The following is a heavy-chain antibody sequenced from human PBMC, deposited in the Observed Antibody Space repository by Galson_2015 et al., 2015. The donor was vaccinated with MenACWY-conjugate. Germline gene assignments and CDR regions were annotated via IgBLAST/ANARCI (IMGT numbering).Heavy chain of an antibody. CDR3: ARGSGHSTDFYY. V-gene: IGHV3-7*03. J-gene: IGHJ4*02. Sequence: SLRLSCAASGFRFSDYWMSWVRQAPGKGLEWVANIKEDGSEQYYVDSVKGRFTVSRDNAKNALYLQLNSLRAEDTALYYCARGSGHSTDFYYWGPGVLVTVSS. CDR1: GFRFSDYW. CDR2: IKEDGSEQ. D-gene: IGHD6-13*01.